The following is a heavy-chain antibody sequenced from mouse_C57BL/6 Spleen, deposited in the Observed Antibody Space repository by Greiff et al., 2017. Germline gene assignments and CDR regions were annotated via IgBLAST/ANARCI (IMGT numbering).Heavy chain of an antibody. CDR2: ISYDGSN. CDR3: AREDYGSSGDWYFDV. Sequence: EVKLVESGPGLVKPSQSLSLTCSVTGYSITSGYYWNWIRQFPGNKLEWMGYISYDGSNNYNPSLKNRISITRDTSTNQFFLKLNSVTTEDTATYYCAREDYGSSGDWYFDVWGTGTTVTVSS. D-gene: IGHD1-1*01. J-gene: IGHJ1*03. CDR1: GYSITSGYY. V-gene: IGHV3-6*01.